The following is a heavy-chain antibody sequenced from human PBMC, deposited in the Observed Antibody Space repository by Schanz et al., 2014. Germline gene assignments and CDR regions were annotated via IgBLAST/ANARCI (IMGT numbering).Heavy chain of an antibody. D-gene: IGHD3-10*01. CDR2: INTGNGYT. CDR3: ATGPSGSLDY. J-gene: IGHJ4*02. V-gene: IGHV1-69*08. CDR1: GGTFSTYP. Sequence: QVQLVQSGAEVKKPGSSVKVSCKASGGTFSTYPINWLRQAPGQGLEWMGRINTGNGYTHYSETFQDRVTISADTSASTAYMEVRSLTSEDTAVYYCATGPSGSLDYWGQGTLVTVSS.